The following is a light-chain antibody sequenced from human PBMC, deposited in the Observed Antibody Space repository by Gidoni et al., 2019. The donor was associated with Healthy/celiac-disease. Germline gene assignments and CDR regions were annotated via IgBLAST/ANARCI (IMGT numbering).Light chain of an antibody. J-gene: IGKJ2*01. CDR3: QQYYSTLRRT. CDR1: QSVLYSSNNKNY. V-gene: IGKV4-1*01. Sequence: DIVMTQSPDSLAVSLGERATINCKSSQSVLYSSNNKNYLAWYQQKPGQPSKLLIYWASTRESGVPDRFSGSGSGTDFTLTISSLQAEDVAVYYCQQYYSTLRRTFGQGTKLEIK. CDR2: WAS.